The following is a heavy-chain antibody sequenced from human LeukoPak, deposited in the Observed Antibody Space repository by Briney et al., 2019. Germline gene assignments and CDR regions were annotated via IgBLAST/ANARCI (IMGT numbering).Heavy chain of an antibody. CDR3: ARDVVVVPAAVWYNWFDP. CDR1: GGSISSYY. CDR2: IYTSGST. V-gene: IGHV4-4*07. J-gene: IGHJ5*02. Sequence: SETLSLTCTVSGGSISSYYSSWIRQPAGKGLEWIGRIYTSGSTNYNPSLKSRVTMSVDTSKNQFSLKLSSVTAADTAVYYCARDVVVVPAAVWYNWFDPWGQGTLVTVSS. D-gene: IGHD2-2*01.